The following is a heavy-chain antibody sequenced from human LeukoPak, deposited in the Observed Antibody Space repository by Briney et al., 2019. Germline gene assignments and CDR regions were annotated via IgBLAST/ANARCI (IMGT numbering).Heavy chain of an antibody. CDR1: GFTFSNYA. V-gene: IGHV3-30*19. Sequence: GGSLRLSCAASGFTFSNYAMHWVRQAPGKGLEWVALISNDGYRKYYDDSVKGRLTISRDNSKDRLYLQMNSLRTEDTAVYHCVKDRMGGTYNFDYWGQGTLVTVSS. J-gene: IGHJ4*02. CDR2: ISNDGYRK. CDR3: VKDRMGGTYNFDY. D-gene: IGHD5-24*01.